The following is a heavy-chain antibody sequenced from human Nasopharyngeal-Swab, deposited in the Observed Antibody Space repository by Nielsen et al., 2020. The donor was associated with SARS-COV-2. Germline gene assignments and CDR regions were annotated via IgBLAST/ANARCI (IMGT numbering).Heavy chain of an antibody. D-gene: IGHD1-26*01. CDR2: SRRKVDSYST. CDR3: ARDLRGSYDY. CDR1: GFTFRDYN. Sequence: GGSLRLSCAASGFTFRDYNMDWVRQAPGKGLEWVGRSRRKVDSYSTEYAASVRGRFSISRDESTNSLYLQMNSLKTEDTAVYYCARDLRGSYDYWGQGTPVTVSS. J-gene: IGHJ4*02. V-gene: IGHV3-72*01.